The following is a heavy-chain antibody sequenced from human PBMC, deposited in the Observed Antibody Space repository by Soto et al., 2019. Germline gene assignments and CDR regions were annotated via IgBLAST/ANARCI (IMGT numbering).Heavy chain of an antibody. V-gene: IGHV1-69*02. Sequence: ASVKVSCKASGGTFSRYTFTWVRQAPGQGLEWMGRIIPILDIPNYAQNFQGRVTITADKSTSTAYMELSSLRSDDTAVYYCTRAPRGIIVAHEYWGQGTLVTVSS. D-gene: IGHD6-19*01. CDR2: IIPILDIP. J-gene: IGHJ4*02. CDR3: TRAPRGIIVAHEY. CDR1: GGTFSRYT.